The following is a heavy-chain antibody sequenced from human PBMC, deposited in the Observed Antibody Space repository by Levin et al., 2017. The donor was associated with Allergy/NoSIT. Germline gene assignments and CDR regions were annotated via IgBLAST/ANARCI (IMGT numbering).Heavy chain of an antibody. Sequence: SETLSLTCAVSGGSISSGGYSWSWIRQPPGKGLEWIGYIYHSGSTYYNPSLKSRVTISVDRSKNQFSLKLSSVTAADTAVYYCARGGDLPFDYWGQGTLVTVSS. CDR1: GGSISSGGYS. CDR2: IYHSGST. D-gene: IGHD2-21*02. J-gene: IGHJ4*02. V-gene: IGHV4-30-2*01. CDR3: ARGGDLPFDY.